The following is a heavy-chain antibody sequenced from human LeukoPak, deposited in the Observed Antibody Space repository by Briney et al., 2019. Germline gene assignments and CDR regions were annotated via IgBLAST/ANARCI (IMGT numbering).Heavy chain of an antibody. D-gene: IGHD4-17*01. CDR3: ARSLMTTVTTFDY. CDR2: INAGNGNT. V-gene: IGHV1-3*03. J-gene: IGHJ4*02. CDR1: GYTFTSYD. Sequence: ASVKVSRKASGYTFTSYDINWVRQATGQGLEWMGWINAGNGNTKYSQEFQGRVTITRDTSASTAYMELSSLRSEDMAVYYCARSLMTTVTTFDYWGQGTLVTVSS.